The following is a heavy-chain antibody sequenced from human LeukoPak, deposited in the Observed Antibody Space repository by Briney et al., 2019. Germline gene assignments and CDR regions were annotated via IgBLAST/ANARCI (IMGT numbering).Heavy chain of an antibody. CDR1: GFTFDDYA. J-gene: IGHJ4*02. V-gene: IGHV3-9*01. CDR2: ISWNSGSI. Sequence: ALRLSCAASGFTFDDYAMHWVRQAPGKGLEWVSGISWNSGSIGYADSVKGRFTISRGNAKNSLYLQMNSLRAEDTALYYCAKVGDGVAVAGNYFDYWGQGTLVTVSS. CDR3: AKVGDGVAVAGNYFDY. D-gene: IGHD6-19*01.